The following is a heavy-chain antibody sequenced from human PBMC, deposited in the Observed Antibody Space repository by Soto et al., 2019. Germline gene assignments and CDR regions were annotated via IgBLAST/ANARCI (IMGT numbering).Heavy chain of an antibody. CDR1: GFTFSTYT. V-gene: IGHV3-21*01. Sequence: TGVSLRLSCAASGFTFSTYTMNWVRQAPGKGLEWISSISSGSSYIYYAGSVKGRFTISRDNAKNSLFLQMNSLRADDTAVYYCARDILSGGAYPDSWGQGTKVTVSS. J-gene: IGHJ5*01. CDR2: ISSGSSYI. CDR3: ARDILSGGAYPDS. D-gene: IGHD3-10*01.